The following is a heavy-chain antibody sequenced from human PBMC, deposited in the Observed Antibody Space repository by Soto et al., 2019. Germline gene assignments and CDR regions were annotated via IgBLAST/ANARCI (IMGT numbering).Heavy chain of an antibody. J-gene: IGHJ4*02. CDR3: ARYREGDSASPQYFDS. V-gene: IGHV1-69*01. CDR2: IIPIFGTT. CDR1: AGTFRSYG. D-gene: IGHD1-26*01. Sequence: QVQLVQSGPEVKKPGSSVKVSCQTSAGTFRSYGISWVRQAPGQRFAWMGGIIPIFGTTNYAQNFQGRVTMTADGSTNTVYMELHSLPSEDTAVYYCARYREGDSASPQYFDSWGQGTLVTVSS.